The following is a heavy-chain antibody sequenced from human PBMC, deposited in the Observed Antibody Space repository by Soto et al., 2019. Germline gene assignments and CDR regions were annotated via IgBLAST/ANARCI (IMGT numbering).Heavy chain of an antibody. CDR2: ITYDGNNQ. CDR3: AKSLRAVAGPTLCDSYDSMDV. Sequence: QVQLVESGGGVVQPARSLRLSCAASGFTFTSYAMHWVRQAPGTGLEWVAVITYDGNNQYYADSVKGQFTISRDNSKNTENLPTHRLRAEDKAVYYCAKSLRAVAGPTLCDSYDSMDVWGQGTTVTVSS. V-gene: IGHV3-30*18. J-gene: IGHJ6*02. D-gene: IGHD6-19*01. CDR1: GFTFTSYA.